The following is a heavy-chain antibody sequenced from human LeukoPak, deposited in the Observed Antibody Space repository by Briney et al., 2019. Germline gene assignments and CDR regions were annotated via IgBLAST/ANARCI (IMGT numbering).Heavy chain of an antibody. CDR1: GFTLSWYD. CDR3: ARGAYGGDNWHFDL. V-gene: IGHV3-13*01. CDR2: FGTAGDR. Sequence: GGSLRLSCAASGFTLSWYDIHWVRQPRGKGLEWIAGFGTAGDRYYLASVKGRFTISREDARNVFYLQLNSLRAGDTAVYYCARGAYGGDNWHFDLWGRGTLVTVSS. J-gene: IGHJ2*01. D-gene: IGHD2-21*01.